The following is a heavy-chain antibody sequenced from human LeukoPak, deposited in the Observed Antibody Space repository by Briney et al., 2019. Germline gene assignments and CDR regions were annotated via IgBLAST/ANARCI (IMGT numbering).Heavy chain of an antibody. CDR2: IWYDGSNK. J-gene: IGHJ4*02. Sequence: GGSLRLSCAASGFTFSSYGMHWVRQAPGKGLEWVAVIWYDGSNKYYADSVKGRFTISRDNSKNTLYLQMNSLRAEDTAVYYCARGHYYDSSGYSDFDYWGQGTLVTVSS. CDR1: GFTFSSYG. CDR3: ARGHYYDSSGYSDFDY. D-gene: IGHD3-22*01. V-gene: IGHV3-33*01.